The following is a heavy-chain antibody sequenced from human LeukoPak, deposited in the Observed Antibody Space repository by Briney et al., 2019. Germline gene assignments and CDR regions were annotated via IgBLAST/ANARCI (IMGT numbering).Heavy chain of an antibody. Sequence: PSETLFLTCTVSGGSINNYYWSWIRQPAGKGLEWIGRMYASGATRYNPSFTSRVSMSADTSKNQLSLQLTSVTAADTAVYFCARDQSGSGGHNNDAVDIWGQGTMVTVSS. D-gene: IGHD3-16*01. CDR2: MYASGAT. CDR3: ARDQSGSGGHNNDAVDI. V-gene: IGHV4-4*07. CDR1: GGSINNYY. J-gene: IGHJ3*02.